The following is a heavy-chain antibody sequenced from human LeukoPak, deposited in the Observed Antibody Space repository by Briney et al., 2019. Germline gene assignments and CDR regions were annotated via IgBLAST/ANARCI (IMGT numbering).Heavy chain of an antibody. D-gene: IGHD5-18*01. V-gene: IGHV4-39*02. CDR3: ARRTGSYGSYFDS. CDR1: GGSISSSSYY. CDR2: IYYSGST. Sequence: SETLSLTCTVSGGSISSSSYYWGWIRQPPGKGLEWIGSIYYSGSTYYNPSLKSRVTISVDTSKNHFSLKLSSVTAADTAVYYCARRTGSYGSYFDSWGQGILVTVSS. J-gene: IGHJ4*02.